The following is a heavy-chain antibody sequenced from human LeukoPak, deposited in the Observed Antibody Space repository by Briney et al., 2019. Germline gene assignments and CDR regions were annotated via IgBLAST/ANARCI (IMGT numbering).Heavy chain of an antibody. J-gene: IGHJ6*02. CDR1: GYTFTSYG. CDR3: ARGEGGDYYYYYYYYGMDV. D-gene: IGHD2-21*02. Sequence: ASVKVSCKASGYTFTSYGISWVRQAPGQGLEWMGWISAYNGNTNYAQKLQGRVTMTTDTSTSTAYMELRSLRPDDTAVYYCARGEGGDYYYYYYYYGMDVWGQGTTVTVSS. CDR2: ISAYNGNT. V-gene: IGHV1-18*01.